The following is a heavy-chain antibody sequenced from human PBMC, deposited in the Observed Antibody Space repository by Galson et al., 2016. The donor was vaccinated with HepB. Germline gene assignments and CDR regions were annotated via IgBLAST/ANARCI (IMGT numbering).Heavy chain of an antibody. Sequence: SVKVSCKASGGTFSSYVISWVRLAPGEGLEWMGGIIPFFGAAHYAQKFRGRVTITADESTSTAYMELSSLSSEDTAVYFCAREESYCSGTSCPDYYYYYCGMDVWGQGTTVTVSS. CDR3: AREESYCSGTSCPDYYYYYCGMDV. CDR1: GGTFSSYV. J-gene: IGHJ6*02. CDR2: IIPFFGAA. D-gene: IGHD2-2*01. V-gene: IGHV1-69*13.